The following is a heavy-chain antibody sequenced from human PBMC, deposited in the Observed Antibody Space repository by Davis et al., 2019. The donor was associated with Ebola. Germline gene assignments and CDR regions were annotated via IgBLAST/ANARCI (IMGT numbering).Heavy chain of an antibody. CDR1: KFTLSSYW. CDR3: AKEPSYCGGDCYSVLDY. Sequence: LRLSCAASKFTLSSYWMSWVRQAPGKGLEWVATIENDGSKKYYMDSVKGRFTISRDNAKNSLFLQINSLRADDTAVYYCAKEPSYCGGDCYSVLDYWGQGTLVTVSS. CDR2: IENDGSKK. J-gene: IGHJ4*02. V-gene: IGHV3-7*03. D-gene: IGHD2-21*01.